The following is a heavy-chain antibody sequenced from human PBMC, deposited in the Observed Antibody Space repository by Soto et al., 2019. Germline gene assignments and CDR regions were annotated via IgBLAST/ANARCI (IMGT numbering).Heavy chain of an antibody. CDR1: GFSVSSNF. J-gene: IGHJ5*02. CDR3: TTDSLWSPSRFDP. D-gene: IGHD2-21*01. CDR2: FYSGGTS. V-gene: IGHV3-53*01. Sequence: EVQVVESGGGLVQSGGSLRLSCVVSGFSVSSNFMTWVRQAPGKGLEWVSEFYSGGTSYYADSVKGRFTISRDNSKNTVFLQMNNLRADDTAVYYCTTDSLWSPSRFDPWGQGTPVTVSS.